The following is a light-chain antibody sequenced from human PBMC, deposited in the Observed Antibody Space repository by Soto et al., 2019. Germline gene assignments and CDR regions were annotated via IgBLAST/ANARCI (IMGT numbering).Light chain of an antibody. CDR1: QSVSSY. CDR3: PQRSNWPPLT. CDR2: DAS. J-gene: IGKJ5*01. V-gene: IGKV3-11*01. Sequence: EIVLTQAPVTLSLFPVERATLSCRASQSVSSYLAWYQQKPGQAPRLLIYDASNRATGIPARFSGSGSGTDFTLTISSLEPEDFAVYYCPQRSNWPPLTFGQGTRLAIK.